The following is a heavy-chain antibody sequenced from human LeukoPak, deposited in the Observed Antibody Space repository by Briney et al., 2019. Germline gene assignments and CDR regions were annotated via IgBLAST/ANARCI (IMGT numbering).Heavy chain of an antibody. J-gene: IGHJ6*02. V-gene: IGHV1-69*02. CDR1: GGTFSSYT. CDR3: ARGTGYCSGGSCPADAYYYYGMDV. Sequence: GSSVKVSCKASGGTFSSYTISWVRQAPGQGLEWMGRIIPILGIANYAQKSQGRVTITADKSTSTAYMELSSLRSEDTAVYYCARGTGYCSGGSCPADAYYYYGMDVWGQGTTVTVSS. CDR2: IIPILGIA. D-gene: IGHD2-15*01.